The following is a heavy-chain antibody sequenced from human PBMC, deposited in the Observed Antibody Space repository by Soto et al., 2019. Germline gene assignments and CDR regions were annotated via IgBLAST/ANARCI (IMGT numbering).Heavy chain of an antibody. V-gene: IGHV1-69*02. CDR1: GGTFSSYS. CDR2: IIPILGLA. D-gene: IGHD2-15*01. Sequence: QVQLVQSGAEVKKPGSSVKVSCKASGGTFSSYSISWVRQAPGQGLEWMGRIIPILGLANYAQKFQGRVTITADKSTSTVYMDLSSLRSEDTAVYSCSRPMNCSGGSCYFSYFDYWGQGTLVTVSS. J-gene: IGHJ4*02. CDR3: SRPMNCSGGSCYFSYFDY.